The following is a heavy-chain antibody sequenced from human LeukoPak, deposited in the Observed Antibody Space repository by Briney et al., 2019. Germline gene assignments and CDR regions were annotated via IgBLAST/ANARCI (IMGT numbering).Heavy chain of an antibody. D-gene: IGHD6-13*01. V-gene: IGHV1-18*01. CDR3: ARAYAGYSSSPKY. CDR2: ISGYNGYT. CDR1: GYIFTNYG. Sequence: ASVKVSCKPSGYIFTNYGISWVRQAPGQGLEWMGWISGYNGYTNHAQKLQGRVTMTTDTSTSTVYMELRSLRSDDTAVYYCARAYAGYSSSPKYWGQGTLVTVSS. J-gene: IGHJ4*02.